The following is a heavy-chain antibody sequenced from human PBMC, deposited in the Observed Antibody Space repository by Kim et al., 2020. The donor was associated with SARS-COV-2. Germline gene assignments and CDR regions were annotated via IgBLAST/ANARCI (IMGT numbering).Heavy chain of an antibody. CDR3: ARGESGYEDY. CDR2: INPHSGDT. Sequence: ASVKVSCKASGYTFTGYYMHWVRQAPGQGLEWMGWINPHSGDTNYAQKFQGRVTMTWDTSLSTAYMELSRIISDDTAVYYCARGESGYEDYWGQGTLVTV. J-gene: IGHJ4*02. CDR1: GYTFTGYY. V-gene: IGHV1-2*02. D-gene: IGHD5-12*01.